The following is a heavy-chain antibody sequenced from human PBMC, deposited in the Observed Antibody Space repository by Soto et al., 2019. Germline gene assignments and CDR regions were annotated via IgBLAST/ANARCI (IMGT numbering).Heavy chain of an antibody. CDR3: ARAGIAAAYDF. Sequence: QVQLVQSGAEVMKPGASVKVSCKASGYSFAGYYMHWVRQAPGQGLEWMGWINPNSGDTKYAPKFQGWVTMTRDTAISTAYMELNRLRSDSTAVYFCARAGIAAAYDFWGQGTLVTVSS. CDR1: GYSFAGYY. J-gene: IGHJ4*02. CDR2: INPNSGDT. D-gene: IGHD6-25*01. V-gene: IGHV1-2*04.